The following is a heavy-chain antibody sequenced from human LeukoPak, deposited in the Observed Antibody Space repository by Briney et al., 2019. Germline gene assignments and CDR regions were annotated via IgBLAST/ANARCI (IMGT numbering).Heavy chain of an antibody. CDR2: IIPIFGTA. D-gene: IGHD6-19*01. Sequence: ASVKVSCKASGGTYSSYAISWVRQAPGQGLEWMGGIIPIFGTANYAQKFQGRVTITADESTSTAYMELSSLRSEDTAVYYCARGRMAGTYVFDSWGQGTLVTVSS. J-gene: IGHJ4*02. CDR3: ARGRMAGTYVFDS. V-gene: IGHV1-69*13. CDR1: GGTYSSYA.